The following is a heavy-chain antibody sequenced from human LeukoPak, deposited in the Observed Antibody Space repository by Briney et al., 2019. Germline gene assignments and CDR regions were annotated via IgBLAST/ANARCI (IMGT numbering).Heavy chain of an antibody. CDR1: GYTFTGYY. CDR2: INPNSGGT. V-gene: IGHV1-2*02. J-gene: IGHJ4*02. CDR3: ARDLFSSGWFYGY. D-gene: IGHD6-19*01. Sequence: GASVKVSCKASGYTFTGYYMHWVRQAPGQGLEWMGWINPNSGGTNYAQKFQGRVTMTRDTSISTAYMELSRLRSDDTAVYYCARDLFSSGWFYGYWGQGTLVTVSS.